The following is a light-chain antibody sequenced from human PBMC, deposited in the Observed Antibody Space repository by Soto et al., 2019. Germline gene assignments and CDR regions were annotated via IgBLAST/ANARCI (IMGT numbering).Light chain of an antibody. J-gene: IGKJ3*01. V-gene: IGKV4-1*01. CDR3: QQYYSTPPFT. Sequence: DIVMTQSPDSLAVSLGERATINCKSSQSVLYSSNNKNYLAWYQQKPGQPPKLLIYWASTRESGVPDRFSGSGSGTDFTLTISSLQAEDVAVYYCQQYYSTPPFTFAPGTKVDIK. CDR1: QSVLYSSNNKNY. CDR2: WAS.